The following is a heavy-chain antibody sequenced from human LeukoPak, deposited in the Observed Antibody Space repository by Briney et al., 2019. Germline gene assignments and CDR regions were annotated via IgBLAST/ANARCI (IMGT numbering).Heavy chain of an antibody. J-gene: IGHJ4*02. CDR2: ISSSSSYI. D-gene: IGHD6-6*01. CDR3: ARDLGAARRFDY. Sequence: GGSLRLSCAASGFTFSSYSMNWVRQAPGKGLEWVSSISSSSSYIYYADSVKGRFTISRDNAKNSLYLQMNNLRAEDTAVYYCARDLGAARRFDYWGQGTLVTVSS. CDR1: GFTFSSYS. V-gene: IGHV3-21*01.